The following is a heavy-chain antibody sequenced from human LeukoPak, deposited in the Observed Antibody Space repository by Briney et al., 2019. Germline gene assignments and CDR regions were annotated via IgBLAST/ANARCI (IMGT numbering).Heavy chain of an antibody. CDR1: GFTFSSYG. CDR2: ISYDGSNK. J-gene: IGHJ3*02. CDR3: AKKNIDYGDYEGAFDI. V-gene: IGHV3-30*18. Sequence: GGSLRLSCAASGFTFSSYGMHWVRQAPGKGLEWVAVISYDGSNKYYADSVKGRFTISRDNSKNTPYLQMNSLRAEDTAVYYCAKKNIDYGDYEGAFDIWGQGTMVTVSS. D-gene: IGHD4-17*01.